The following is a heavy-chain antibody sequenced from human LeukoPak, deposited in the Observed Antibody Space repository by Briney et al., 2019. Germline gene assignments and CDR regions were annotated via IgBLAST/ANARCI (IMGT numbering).Heavy chain of an antibody. CDR2: ISSSGSII. J-gene: IGHJ4*02. D-gene: IGHD3-10*01. CDR1: GFTSSSYE. CDR3: ARRYYYGSGPFDY. V-gene: IGHV3-48*03. Sequence: GGSLRLSCAASGFTSSSYEMNGVPQAPGRGREWVSYISSSGSIIYYADSVKGRFTISRDNAKNSLYLQMNSLRAEDTAVYYCARRYYYGSGPFDYWGQGTLVTVSS.